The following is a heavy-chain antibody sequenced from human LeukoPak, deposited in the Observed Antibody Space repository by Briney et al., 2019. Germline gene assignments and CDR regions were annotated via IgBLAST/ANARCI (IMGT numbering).Heavy chain of an antibody. CDR3: AKHLYSGYDSNFDY. J-gene: IGHJ4*02. CDR1: GYSFTKYW. Sequence: RGESLKISCKGSGYSFTKYWIGWVRQMPGKGLEWMGIIYPGDSDTRYSLSFQGQVTISADKSISTAYLQWSSLKASDTAMYYCAKHLYSGYDSNFDYWGQGTLVTVSS. CDR2: IYPGDSDT. V-gene: IGHV5-51*01. D-gene: IGHD5-12*01.